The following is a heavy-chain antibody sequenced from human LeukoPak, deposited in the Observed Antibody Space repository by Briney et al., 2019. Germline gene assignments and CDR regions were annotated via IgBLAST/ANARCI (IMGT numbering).Heavy chain of an antibody. V-gene: IGHV3-21*01. D-gene: IGHD1-26*01. CDR2: ISSSSSYI. CDR1: GFTFSSYG. Sequence: GRSLRLSCAASGFTFSSYGMHWVRQAPGKGLEWVSSISSSSSYIYYADSVKGRFTISRDNAKNSLYLQMNSLRAEDTAVYYCARGRGNSGSPPNYWGQGTLVTVSS. CDR3: ARGRGNSGSPPNY. J-gene: IGHJ4*02.